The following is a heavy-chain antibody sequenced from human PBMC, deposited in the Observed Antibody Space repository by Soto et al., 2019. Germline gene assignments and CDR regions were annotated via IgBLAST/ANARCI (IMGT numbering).Heavy chain of an antibody. CDR2: FETGGSI. CDR1: GFSVKTHY. Sequence: EVQMVETGGGLIQPGGSLKLSCAASGFSVKTHYMSWVRQAPGKGLEWVSVFETGGSIYYTDSVKGRFTISRDNSKNTIYLQMNSLRAEDTAVYYCARSGVTPDFFDFWGRGTLVTVSS. J-gene: IGHJ4*02. CDR3: ARSGVTPDFFDF. V-gene: IGHV3-53*02. D-gene: IGHD3-10*01.